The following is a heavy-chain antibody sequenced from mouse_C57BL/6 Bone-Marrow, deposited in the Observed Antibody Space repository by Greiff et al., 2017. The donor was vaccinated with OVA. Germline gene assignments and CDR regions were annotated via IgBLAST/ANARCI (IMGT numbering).Heavy chain of an antibody. J-gene: IGHJ4*01. CDR3: SRLDAMDY. Sequence: LQQSGGGLVQPGGSLKLSCAASGFTFSDFYMYWIRQNPEKRLEWVAYISNGGGSTYYPDNVKGRFTISIDNAKNTQYLQMSRLKSEDTSIYYCSRLDAMDYWGQGTSVTVSS. V-gene: IGHV5-12*01. CDR1: GFTFSDFY. CDR2: ISNGGGST.